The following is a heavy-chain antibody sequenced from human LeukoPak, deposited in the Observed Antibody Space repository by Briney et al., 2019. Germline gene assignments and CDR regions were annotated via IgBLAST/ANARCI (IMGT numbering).Heavy chain of an antibody. J-gene: IGHJ4*02. CDR2: ISYDGNSK. V-gene: IGHV3-30*18. D-gene: IGHD2-2*01. CDR1: GFTFSSYG. CDR3: AKGYCSSTSCYPEAPSDY. Sequence: GRSLRLSCAASGFTFSSYGMHWVRQAPGKGLEWAAVISYDGNSKYYVDSVKGRFTISRDNSKNTLYLQMNSLRAEDTAVYYCAKGYCSSTSCYPEAPSDYWGQGTLVTVSS.